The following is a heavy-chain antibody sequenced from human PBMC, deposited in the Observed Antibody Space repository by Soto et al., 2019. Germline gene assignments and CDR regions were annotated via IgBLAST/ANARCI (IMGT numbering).Heavy chain of an antibody. D-gene: IGHD3-9*01. CDR2: ISYDGSNK. V-gene: IGHV3-30*18. Sequence: GGSLRLSCAASGFTFSSYGMHWVRQAPGKGLEWVAVISYDGSNKYYADSVKGRFTISRDNSKNTLYLQMNSLRAEDTAVYYCAKDPSDKNPQSAYYFDYWGQVTLVTVS. J-gene: IGHJ4*02. CDR1: GFTFSSYG. CDR3: AKDPSDKNPQSAYYFDY.